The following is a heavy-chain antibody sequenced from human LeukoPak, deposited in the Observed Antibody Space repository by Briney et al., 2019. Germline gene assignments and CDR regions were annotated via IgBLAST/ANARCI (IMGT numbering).Heavy chain of an antibody. CDR2: IIPILGIA. J-gene: IGHJ4*02. D-gene: IGHD6-19*01. CDR3: ARVELTSSLLEEGGLRGNYFDY. Sequence: ASVKVSCKASGGTFSSYAISWVRQAPGQGLEWMGRIIPILGIANYAQKFQGRVTITADKSTSTAYMELSSLRSEDTAVYYCARVELTSSLLEEGGLRGNYFDYWGQGTLVTVSS. CDR1: GGTFSSYA. V-gene: IGHV1-69*04.